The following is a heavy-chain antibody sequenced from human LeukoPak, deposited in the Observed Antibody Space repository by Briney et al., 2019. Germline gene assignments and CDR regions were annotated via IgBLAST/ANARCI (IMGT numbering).Heavy chain of an antibody. CDR1: GGSVSSGSYY. V-gene: IGHV4-61*01. J-gene: IGHJ4*02. CDR3: ARGAVEGSGWYLLGAGFDY. CDR2: MYYSGST. D-gene: IGHD6-19*01. Sequence: PSETLSLTCTVSGGSVSSGSYYWSWIRQPPGKGLEWIGYMYYSGSTNYNPSLKSRVTISVDTSKNQFSLKLSSVTAADTAVYYCARGAVEGSGWYLLGAGFDYWGQGTLVTVSS.